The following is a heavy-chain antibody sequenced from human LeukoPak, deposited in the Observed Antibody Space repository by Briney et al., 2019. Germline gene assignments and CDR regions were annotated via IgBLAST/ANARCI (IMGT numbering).Heavy chain of an antibody. CDR3: ARTTITMVRGVIHGNWFDP. CDR2: IYHSGST. Sequence: SGTLSLTCAVSGGSISSSNWWSWVRQPPGKGLEWIGEIYHSGSTNYNPSLKSRVTISVDKSKNQFSLKLSSVTAADTAVYYCARTTITMVRGVIHGNWFDPWGQGTLVTVSS. J-gene: IGHJ5*02. D-gene: IGHD3-10*01. V-gene: IGHV4-4*02. CDR1: GGSISSSNW.